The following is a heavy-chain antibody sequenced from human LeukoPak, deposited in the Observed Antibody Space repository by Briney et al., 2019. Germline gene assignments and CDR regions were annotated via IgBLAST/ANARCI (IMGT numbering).Heavy chain of an antibody. V-gene: IGHV3-21*01. Sequence: GGSLRLSCAASGFTFSSYSMNWVRQAPGKGLEWVSSISSSSSYIYYADSVKGRFTISRDNAKNSLYLQMNSLRAEDTAVYYCARDHGRAVVVIAPDAFDIRGQGTMVTVSS. CDR3: ARDHGRAVVVIAPDAFDI. CDR2: ISSSSSYI. J-gene: IGHJ3*02. CDR1: GFTFSSYS. D-gene: IGHD3-22*01.